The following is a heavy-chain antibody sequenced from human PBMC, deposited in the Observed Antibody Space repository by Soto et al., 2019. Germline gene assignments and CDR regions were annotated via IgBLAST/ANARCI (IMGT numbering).Heavy chain of an antibody. CDR1: GYTFTSYG. D-gene: IGHD3-3*01. CDR2: ISAYNGNT. Sequence: VKVSCKASGYTFTSYGISWVRQAPGQGLEWMGWISAYNGNTNYAQKLQGRVTMTTDTSTSTAYMELRSLRSDDTAVYYCARGRFLEWFLPQNWFDPWGQGTLVTVSS. J-gene: IGHJ5*02. CDR3: ARGRFLEWFLPQNWFDP. V-gene: IGHV1-18*01.